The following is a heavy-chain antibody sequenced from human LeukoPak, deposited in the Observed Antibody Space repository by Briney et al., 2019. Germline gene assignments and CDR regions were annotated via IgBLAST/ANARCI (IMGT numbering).Heavy chain of an antibody. J-gene: IGHJ4*02. Sequence: VASVTVSCKTSGFIFINHGISWVRQAPGQGLEWMGWISAYNGNTDYGQSFQGRLTMTTDTSTSTAYMELGSLDFDDTAVYFCARWGDLPSDSWGQGTLVTVSS. CDR2: ISAYNGNT. V-gene: IGHV1-18*01. CDR1: GFIFINHG. D-gene: IGHD2-21*01. CDR3: ARWGDLPSDS.